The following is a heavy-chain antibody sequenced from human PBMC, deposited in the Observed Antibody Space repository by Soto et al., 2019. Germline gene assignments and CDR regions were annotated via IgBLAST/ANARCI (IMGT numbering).Heavy chain of an antibody. CDR1: GDTFSGHY. CDR2: INANSGDT. Sequence: ASVKVSCKASGDTFSGHYMHWIRQAPGQGPEWLGWINANSGDTDRAPKFRDRLTMTRDTSISTAYMELSSLRSEDTAVYYCARVGQVFYYYGMDVWGQGTTVTVSS. J-gene: IGHJ6*02. V-gene: IGHV1-2*02. CDR3: ARVGQVFYYYGMDV. D-gene: IGHD1-20*01.